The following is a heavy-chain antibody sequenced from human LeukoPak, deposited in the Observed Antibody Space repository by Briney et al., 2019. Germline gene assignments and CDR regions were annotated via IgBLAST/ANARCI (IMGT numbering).Heavy chain of an antibody. J-gene: IGHJ4*02. V-gene: IGHV4-34*01. CDR3: ARAKGYSYGYRRGRCGYYFDY. Sequence: PSETLSLTCAVYGGSFSGYYWSWIRQPPGKGLEWIGEINHSGSTNYNPSLKSRVTISVDTSKNQFSLKLSSVNAADTAVYYCARAKGYSYGYRRGRCGYYFDYWGQGTLVTVSS. CDR1: GGSFSGYY. CDR2: INHSGST. D-gene: IGHD5-18*01.